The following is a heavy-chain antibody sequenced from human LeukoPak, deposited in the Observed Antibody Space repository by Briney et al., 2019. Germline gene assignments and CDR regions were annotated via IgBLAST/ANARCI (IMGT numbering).Heavy chain of an antibody. Sequence: GGSLRLSCAASGFTVSSNYMNWVRQAPGKGLEWISVIYSGGSTYYADSVKGRFTISRDNSKNTLYLQMNSLRAEDTAVYYCAREPYGGNLYYFDYWGQGTLVTVSS. CDR2: IYSGGST. CDR1: GFTVSSNY. D-gene: IGHD4-23*01. J-gene: IGHJ4*02. V-gene: IGHV3-53*01. CDR3: AREPYGGNLYYFDY.